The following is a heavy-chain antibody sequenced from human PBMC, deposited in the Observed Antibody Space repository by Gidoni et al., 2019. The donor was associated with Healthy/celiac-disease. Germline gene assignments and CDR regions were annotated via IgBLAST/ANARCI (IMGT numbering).Heavy chain of an antibody. J-gene: IGHJ5*02. CDR3: ANAYCGGDCPQNWFDP. D-gene: IGHD2-21*02. CDR2: IYYSGST. V-gene: IGHV4-39*01. Sequence: QLQLQESGPGLVKPSETLSLTCTVSGGSISSSSYYWGWIRQPPGKGLEWIGSIYYSGSTYYNPSLKSRVTISVDMSKNQFSLKLSSVTAADTAVYYCANAYCGGDCPQNWFDPWGQGTLVTVSS. CDR1: GGSISSSSYY.